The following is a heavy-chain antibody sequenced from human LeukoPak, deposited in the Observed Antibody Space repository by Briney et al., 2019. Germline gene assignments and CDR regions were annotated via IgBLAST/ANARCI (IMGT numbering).Heavy chain of an antibody. CDR1: GITFSSYA. D-gene: IGHD6-19*01. CDR3: AKDRPGRIAVAAIFDY. CDR2: ISGSGGST. J-gene: IGHJ4*02. Sequence: GGSLRLSCAASGITFSSYAMSWVRQAPGKGLEWVSAISGSGGSTYYADSVKGRFTISRDNSKNTLYLQMNSLRAEDTAVYYCAKDRPGRIAVAAIFDYWGQGTLVTVSS. V-gene: IGHV3-23*01.